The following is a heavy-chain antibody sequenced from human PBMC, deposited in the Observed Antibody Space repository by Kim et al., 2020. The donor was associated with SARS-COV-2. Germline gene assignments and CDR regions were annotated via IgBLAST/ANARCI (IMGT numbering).Heavy chain of an antibody. J-gene: IGHJ3*02. V-gene: IGHV3-73*01. Sequence: GGSLRLSCAASGFTLSDSAMHWVRQASGKGLEWVGSIRSNANSNGTAYAASVKGRITISRDDSKITANLQMNSLKTEDTAVYYCTSLDYGDSRREDAFDIWGQGTIVTVSS. CDR3: TSLDYGDSRREDAFDI. D-gene: IGHD4-17*01. CDR2: IRSNANSNGT. CDR1: GFTLSDSA.